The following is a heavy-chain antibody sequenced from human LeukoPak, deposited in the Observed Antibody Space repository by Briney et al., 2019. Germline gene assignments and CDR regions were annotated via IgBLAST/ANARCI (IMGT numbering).Heavy chain of an antibody. CDR3: AKDSKVGLAGAMDY. CDR1: GFTFSSYA. D-gene: IGHD1-26*01. J-gene: IGHJ4*02. CDR2: ISASAAST. V-gene: IGHV3-23*01. Sequence: PGGSLRLSCAASGFTFSSYAMSWVRQAPGKGLEWVSTISASAASTYYADSVKGRFTLSRDNSKNTLFLQMISLRAEDTAVYYCAKDSKVGLAGAMDYWGQGTLVTVSS.